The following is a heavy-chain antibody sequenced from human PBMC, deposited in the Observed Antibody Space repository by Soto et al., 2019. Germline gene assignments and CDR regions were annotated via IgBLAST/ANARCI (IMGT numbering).Heavy chain of an antibody. CDR2: ISYDGSNK. D-gene: IGHD3-9*01. Sequence: QVQLVESGGGVVQPGRSLRLSCAASGFTFSSYAMHWVRQAPGKGLEWVAVISYDGSNKYYADSVKGRFTISRDNSKNTLYLQMNGLRAEDTAVYYCARDYDILTGYLRTATTVYYYGMDVWGQGTTVTVSS. CDR3: ARDYDILTGYLRTATTVYYYGMDV. V-gene: IGHV3-30-3*01. J-gene: IGHJ6*02. CDR1: GFTFSSYA.